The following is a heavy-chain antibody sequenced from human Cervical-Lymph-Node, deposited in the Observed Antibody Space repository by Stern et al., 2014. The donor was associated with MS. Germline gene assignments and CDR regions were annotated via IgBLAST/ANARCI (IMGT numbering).Heavy chain of an antibody. J-gene: IGHJ4*02. Sequence: QVQLVQSGAEVKKPGSSMKVSCKASTDTFSNIDISWVRQAPGQGLEWLGGIIPFFGTATYARKVQGRLRITADVSTRHVHMELRSLRSEDTAVYYCVRDQAGVAVYWGQGSLVTVSS. V-gene: IGHV1-69*01. CDR3: VRDQAGVAVY. CDR2: IIPFFGTA. CDR1: TDTFSNID. D-gene: IGHD6-19*01.